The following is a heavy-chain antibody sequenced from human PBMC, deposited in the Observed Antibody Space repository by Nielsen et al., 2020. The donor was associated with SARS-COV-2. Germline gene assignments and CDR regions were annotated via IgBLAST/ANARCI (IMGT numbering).Heavy chain of an antibody. V-gene: IGHV3-53*01. D-gene: IGHD4-17*01. Sequence: WIRQPPGKGLEWVSVIYSGGSTYYADSVKGRFTISRDNSKNTLYLQMNSLRAEDTAVYYCAKEKLGYGDYGDYYYYGMDVWGQGTTVTVSS. CDR2: IYSGGST. CDR3: AKEKLGYGDYGDYYYYGMDV. J-gene: IGHJ6*02.